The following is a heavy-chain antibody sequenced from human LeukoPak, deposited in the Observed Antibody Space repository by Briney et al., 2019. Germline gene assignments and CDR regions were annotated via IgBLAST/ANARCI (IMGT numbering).Heavy chain of an antibody. Sequence: PSQTLSLTCTVSGGSISSGGYYWSWIRQPPGKGLEWIGYIYHSGSTYYNPSLKSRVTISVDRSKNQFSLKLSSVTAADTAVYYCASSGYSNAFDIWGQGTMVTVSS. CDR2: IYHSGST. V-gene: IGHV4-30-2*01. CDR1: GGSISSGGYY. CDR3: ASSGYSNAFDI. J-gene: IGHJ3*02. D-gene: IGHD6-13*01.